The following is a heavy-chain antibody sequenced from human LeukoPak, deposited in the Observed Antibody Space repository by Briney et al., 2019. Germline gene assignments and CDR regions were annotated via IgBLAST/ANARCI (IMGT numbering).Heavy chain of an antibody. D-gene: IGHD6-19*01. CDR2: IRSKAYGGTT. J-gene: IGHJ4*02. CDR3: TRLMGIAVAGQHYYFDY. Sequence: GGSLRLSCAASGFTFSDSYMTWIRQAPAKGLEWVGFIRSKAYGGTTEYAASVKGRFTISRDDSKSIAYLQMNSLKTEDTAVYYCTRLMGIAVAGQHYYFDYWGQGTLVTVSS. V-gene: IGHV3-49*03. CDR1: GFTFSDSY.